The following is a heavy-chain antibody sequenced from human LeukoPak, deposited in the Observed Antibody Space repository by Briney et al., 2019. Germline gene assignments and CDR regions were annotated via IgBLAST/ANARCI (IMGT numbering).Heavy chain of an antibody. CDR3: ARVGGYYDSSGYSSGAALDAFDI. Sequence: AGGSLRLSCAASGFTFSSYSMNWVRQAPGKGLEWVSSISSSSSYIYYADSVKGRFTISRDNAKNPLYLQMNSLRAEDTAVYYCARVGGYYDSSGYSSGAALDAFDIWGQGTMVTVSS. V-gene: IGHV3-21*01. D-gene: IGHD3-22*01. CDR1: GFTFSSYS. CDR2: ISSSSSYI. J-gene: IGHJ3*02.